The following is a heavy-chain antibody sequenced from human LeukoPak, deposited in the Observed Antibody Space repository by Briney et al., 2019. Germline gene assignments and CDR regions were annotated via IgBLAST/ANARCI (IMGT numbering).Heavy chain of an antibody. CDR2: IYYSGST. Sequence: SETLSLTCTVSGGSISSYYWSWIRQPPGKGLEWMGYIYYSGSTNYNPSLKSRVTISVDTSKNQFSLKLSSVTAADTAVYYCARARSYSSSSPFDYWGQGTLVTVSS. D-gene: IGHD6-6*01. J-gene: IGHJ4*02. V-gene: IGHV4-59*01. CDR3: ARARSYSSSSPFDY. CDR1: GGSISSYY.